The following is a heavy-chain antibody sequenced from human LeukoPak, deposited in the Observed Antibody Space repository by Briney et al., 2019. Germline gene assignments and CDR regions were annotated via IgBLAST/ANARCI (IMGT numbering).Heavy chain of an antibody. CDR2: LNKDGSET. CDR1: GFGFRSYS. CDR3: GRHRSGSGTYFIDY. D-gene: IGHD3-10*01. Sequence: GGSLRLSCVVSGFGFRSYSMIWVRQAPGKGLQWVANLNKDGSETKSVDSVKGRFTISRDNAKNSLYLQMNSLRAEDTAVYYCGRHRSGSGTYFIDYWGQGTLVSVSS. V-gene: IGHV3-7*01. J-gene: IGHJ4*02.